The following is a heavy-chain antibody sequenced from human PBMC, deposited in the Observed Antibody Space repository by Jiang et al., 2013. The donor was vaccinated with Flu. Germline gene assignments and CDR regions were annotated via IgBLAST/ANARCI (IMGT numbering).Heavy chain of an antibody. J-gene: IGHJ3*02. CDR1: GFTFSSYT. Sequence: QLLESGGGLVXPGGSLRLSCAASGFTFSSYTMNWVRQAPGKGLEWVAVIWYDGSNKYYPDSVKGRFTISRDNSKNTLYLQMNSLRAEDTAVYYCARDRGRDGYPDDAFDIWGQGTMVTVSS. V-gene: IGHV3-33*08. CDR2: IWYDGSNK. CDR3: ARDRGRDGYPDDAFDI. D-gene: IGHD5-24*01.